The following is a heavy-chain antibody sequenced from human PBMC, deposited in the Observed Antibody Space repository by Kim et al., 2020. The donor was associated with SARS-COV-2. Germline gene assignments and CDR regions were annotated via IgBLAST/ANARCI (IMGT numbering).Heavy chain of an antibody. Sequence: SETLSLTCTVSGGSISTYYWSWIRQPPGKGLEWIAYINYSGDTNYNPSLKSRVTISVDTSKNQFSLKLRSVTAADTAVYFCARGVIVDGYGSRAGTLDYWGPGTLVTVSS. CDR2: INYSGDT. J-gene: IGHJ4*02. CDR1: GGSISTYY. CDR3: ARGVIVDGYGSRAGTLDY. D-gene: IGHD6-13*01. V-gene: IGHV4-59*01.